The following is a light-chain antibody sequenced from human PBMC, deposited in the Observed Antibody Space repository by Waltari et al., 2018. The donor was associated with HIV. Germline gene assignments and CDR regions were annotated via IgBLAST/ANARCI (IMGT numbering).Light chain of an antibody. V-gene: IGKV3-11*01. J-gene: IGKJ4*01. CDR1: QSVSSY. CDR3: QQRGKST. CDR2: DAS. Sequence: EIVWTQSPDNLYVSPGETATLSCSASQSVSSYFAWYQQKPGQAPRLLIYDASKRATGIPARFSGSGSGTDFTLTISSLEPEDFAVYYCQQRGKSTFGGGTKVEIK.